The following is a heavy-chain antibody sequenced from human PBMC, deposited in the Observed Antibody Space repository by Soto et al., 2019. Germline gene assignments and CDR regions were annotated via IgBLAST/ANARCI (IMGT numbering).Heavy chain of an antibody. Sequence: EVQLVESGGGLVQPGGSLRLSCAASGFSFSNYAMDWVRQAPGKGLEWVSYISGSSSNIRYADSVKGRFTISRDNAKSSLYLRMNSLRADDTAVYYCARDPSRGSDWARYLDLWGRGTLVTVSS. CDR1: GFSFSNYA. CDR2: ISGSSSNI. V-gene: IGHV3-48*01. D-gene: IGHD1-26*01. CDR3: ARDPSRGSDWARYLDL. J-gene: IGHJ2*01.